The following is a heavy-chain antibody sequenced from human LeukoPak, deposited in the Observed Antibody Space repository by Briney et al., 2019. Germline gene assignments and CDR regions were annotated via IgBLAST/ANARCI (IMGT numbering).Heavy chain of an antibody. CDR3: ARNKYDSSGYYYDKMESCLAY. CDR1: GFTFSSYS. CDR2: ISSSSYI. Sequence: GGSLRLSCAASGFTFSSYSMNWVRQAPGKGLEWVSSISSSSYIYYADSVKGRFTISRDNAKNSLYLQMNSLRAEDTAVYYCARNKYDSSGYYYDKMESCLAYWGQGTLVTVSS. D-gene: IGHD3-22*01. V-gene: IGHV3-21*01. J-gene: IGHJ4*02.